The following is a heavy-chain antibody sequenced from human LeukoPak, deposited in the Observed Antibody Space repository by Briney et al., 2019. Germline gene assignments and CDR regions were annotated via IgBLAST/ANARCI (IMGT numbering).Heavy chain of an antibody. CDR3: ARDSGVGATPVDAFDI. V-gene: IGHV3-30*02. CDR1: GFTFRTYG. Sequence: GGSLRLSCAASGFTFRTYGMHWVRQAPGKGLEWVAFIQIDESSKNYADSVKGRFTISRDNSKNTLYLQMNSLRAEDTAVYYCARDSGVGATPVDAFDIWGQGTMVTVSS. D-gene: IGHD1-26*01. CDR2: IQIDESSK. J-gene: IGHJ3*02.